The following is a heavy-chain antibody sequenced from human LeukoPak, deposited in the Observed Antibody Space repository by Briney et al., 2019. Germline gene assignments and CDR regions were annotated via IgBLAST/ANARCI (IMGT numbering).Heavy chain of an antibody. CDR2: MYHSGIT. CDR1: VGSITTTNYY. Sequence: SETLSLTCTVSVGSITTTNYYWSWVRQPPGRVLEWIGSMYHSGITHYNPSLKSRVTMSVDTSKDQFSLKLISVTAADTAVYYCARQDYSSPEGWFDPWGHGTLVTVSS. CDR3: ARQDYSSPEGWFDP. D-gene: IGHD6-13*01. J-gene: IGHJ5*02. V-gene: IGHV4-39*01.